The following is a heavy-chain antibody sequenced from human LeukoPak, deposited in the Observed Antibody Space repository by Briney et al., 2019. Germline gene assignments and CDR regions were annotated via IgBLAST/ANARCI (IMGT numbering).Heavy chain of an antibody. CDR3: ARDSSIAVRMDV. Sequence: GGSVRLSCAASGFTFSSYSMNWVRQAPGKGLEWVASISSSSSYIYYADTVKGRFTISRDNAKNSAYLQMNSLRSEDTAVYYCARDSSIAVRMDVWGPGTTVTVSS. D-gene: IGHD6-19*01. CDR2: ISSSSSYI. V-gene: IGHV3-21*04. CDR1: GFTFSSYS. J-gene: IGHJ6*02.